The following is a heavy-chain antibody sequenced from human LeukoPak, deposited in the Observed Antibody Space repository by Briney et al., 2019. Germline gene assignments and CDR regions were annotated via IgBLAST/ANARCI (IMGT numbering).Heavy chain of an antibody. V-gene: IGHV4-34*01. J-gene: IGHJ5*02. D-gene: IGHD2-2*01. CDR2: INHSGST. CDR1: GGSFSGYY. Sequence: SETLSLTCAVYGGSFSGYYWSWVRQPPGKGLEWLGEINHSGSTNYNPSLKSRVTISVDTSKNQFSLKLSSVTAADTAVYYCARDRQYQLLTNWFNPWGQGTLVTVSS. CDR3: ARDRQYQLLTNWFNP.